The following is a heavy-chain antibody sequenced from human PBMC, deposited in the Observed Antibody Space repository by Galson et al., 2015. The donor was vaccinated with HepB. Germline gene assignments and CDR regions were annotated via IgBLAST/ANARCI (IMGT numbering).Heavy chain of an antibody. CDR3: ARDGDIVVVPAAIYYYYMDV. CDR2: ISYDGSNK. Sequence: SLRLSCAASGFTFSSYAMHWVRQAPGKGLEWVAVISYDGSNKYYADSVKGRFTISRDNSKNTLYLQMNSLRAEDTAVYYCARDGDIVVVPAAIYYYYMDVWGKGTTVTVSS. J-gene: IGHJ6*03. V-gene: IGHV3-30-3*01. CDR1: GFTFSSYA. D-gene: IGHD2-2*01.